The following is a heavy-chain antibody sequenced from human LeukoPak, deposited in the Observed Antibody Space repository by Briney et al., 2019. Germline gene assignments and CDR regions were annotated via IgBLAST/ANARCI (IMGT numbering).Heavy chain of an antibody. CDR2: INPNSGGT. CDR1: GYTFTDYY. CDR3: ARVDGSPDY. J-gene: IGHJ4*02. V-gene: IGHV1-2*02. D-gene: IGHD2-15*01. Sequence: GASVKHSCKASGYTFTDYYMHWVRQAPGQGLEWMGWINPNSGGTNYAQKFQGRVAVTRDTSITTAYMELSRLTSDDTAVYYCARVDGSPDYWGQGTLVTVSS.